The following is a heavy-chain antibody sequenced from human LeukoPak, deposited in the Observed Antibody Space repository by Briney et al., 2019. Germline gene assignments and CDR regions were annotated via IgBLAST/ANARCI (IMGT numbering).Heavy chain of an antibody. Sequence: PGGSLRLSCAASGFTFSSYSMNWVRQAPGKGLEWVSYISSSSSTIYYADSVKGRFTISRDNAKNSLYLQMNSLRAEDTAVYYCAREIGVGGRKYVWGSYRYDYWGQGTLVTVSS. D-gene: IGHD3-16*02. CDR3: AREIGVGGRKYVWGSYRYDY. CDR2: ISSSSSTI. J-gene: IGHJ4*02. CDR1: GFTFSSYS. V-gene: IGHV3-48*01.